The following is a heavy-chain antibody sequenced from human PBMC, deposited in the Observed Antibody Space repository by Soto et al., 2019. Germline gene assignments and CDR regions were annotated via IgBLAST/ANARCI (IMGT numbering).Heavy chain of an antibody. CDR1: GFTFSSYA. Sequence: EVQLLESGGGLVQPGGALRLSCAASGFTFSSYAMKWVRQAPGKGLEWVSLIGASGTPTYYADSVKGRFTISRDNSGNTLFLEMYSLRAEDTVVYYCARYIPGVRYYGMDVWGQGTTVTVSS. J-gene: IGHJ6*02. CDR3: ARYIPGVRYYGMDV. D-gene: IGHD2-2*01. V-gene: IGHV3-23*01. CDR2: IGASGTPT.